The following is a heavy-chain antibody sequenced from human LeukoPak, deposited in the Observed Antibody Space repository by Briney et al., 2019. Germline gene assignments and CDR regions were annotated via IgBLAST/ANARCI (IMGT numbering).Heavy chain of an antibody. V-gene: IGHV3-23*01. J-gene: IGHJ4*02. Sequence: GGSLRLSCAASGFTFSSYAMSWVRQAPGKGLEWVSAISGSGGSTYYADSVKGRFTISRHNSKNTLYLQMNSLRAEDTAVYYCAREGDSSGYYYIFDYWGQGTLVTVSS. CDR2: ISGSGGST. CDR1: GFTFSSYA. D-gene: IGHD3-22*01. CDR3: AREGDSSGYYYIFDY.